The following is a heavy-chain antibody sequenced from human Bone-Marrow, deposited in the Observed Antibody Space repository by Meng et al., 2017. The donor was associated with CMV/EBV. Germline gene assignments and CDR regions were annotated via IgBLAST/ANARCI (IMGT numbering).Heavy chain of an antibody. CDR3: AKDPSITIFGVVPPTPDY. J-gene: IGHJ4*02. V-gene: IGHV3-30*02. D-gene: IGHD3-3*01. CDR1: GFTFSSYG. CDR2: IRYDGSNK. Sequence: GGSLRLSCAASGFTFSSYGMHWVRQAPGKGLEWVAFIRYDGSNKYYADSVKGRFTISRDNSKNTLYLQMNSLRAEDTAVYYCAKDPSITIFGVVPPTPDYWGQGTLVTFSS.